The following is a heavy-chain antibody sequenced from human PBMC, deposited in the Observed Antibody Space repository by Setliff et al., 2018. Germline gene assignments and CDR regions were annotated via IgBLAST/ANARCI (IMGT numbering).Heavy chain of an antibody. D-gene: IGHD3-9*01. CDR3: ARSNYDILTRNWFDP. CDR2: INPNSGGT. J-gene: IGHJ5*02. Sequence: ASVKVSCKASGGTFSSYAISWVRQAPGQGLEWMGRINPNSGGTNYAQKFQGRVTMTRDTSISTAYMELSRLRSDDTAVYYCARSNYDILTRNWFDPWGQGTLVTSPQ. V-gene: IGHV1-2*06. CDR1: GGTFSSYA.